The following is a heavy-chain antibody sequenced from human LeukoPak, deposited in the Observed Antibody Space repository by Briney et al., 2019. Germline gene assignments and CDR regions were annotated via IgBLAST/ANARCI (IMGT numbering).Heavy chain of an antibody. J-gene: IGHJ5*02. CDR3: ARDSIKSIAAAGINWFDP. V-gene: IGHV1-18*01. CDR2: ISAYNGNT. Sequence: ASVKVSCKASGYTFTSYGISWVRQAPGQGLEWMAWISAYNGNTNYAQKLQGRVTMTTDTSTSTAYMELRSLRSDDTAVYYCARDSIKSIAAAGINWFDPWGQGTLVTVSS. CDR1: GYTFTSYG. D-gene: IGHD6-13*01.